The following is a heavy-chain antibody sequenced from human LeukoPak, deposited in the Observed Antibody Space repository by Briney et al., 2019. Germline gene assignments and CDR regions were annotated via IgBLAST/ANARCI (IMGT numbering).Heavy chain of an antibody. CDR2: INPNSGGT. V-gene: IGHV1-2*02. CDR3: ARDPHLTYGSGSSDAFDI. J-gene: IGHJ3*02. CDR1: GYTFTGYY. Sequence: ASVKVSCKASGYTFTGYYMHWVRQAPGQGLEWMGWINPNSGGTNYAQKFQGRVTMTRDTSISTAYMELSRLRSDDTAVYYCARDPHLTYGSGSSDAFDIWGQGTMVTVSS. D-gene: IGHD3-10*01.